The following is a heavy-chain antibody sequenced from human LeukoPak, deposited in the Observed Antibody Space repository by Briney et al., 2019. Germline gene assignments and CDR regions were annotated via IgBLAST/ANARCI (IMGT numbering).Heavy chain of an antibody. CDR2: MYSGGST. CDR3: ALHINGDYESRFDP. CDR1: GFTFSSYG. V-gene: IGHV3-23*03. Sequence: GGSLRLSCAASGFTFSSYGMSWVRQAPGKGLEWVSVMYSGGSTFYADSVKGRFTISRDNSKNTLNLQMNSLRAEDTAIYYCALHINGDYESRFDPWGQGTLVTVSS. D-gene: IGHD4-17*01. J-gene: IGHJ5*02.